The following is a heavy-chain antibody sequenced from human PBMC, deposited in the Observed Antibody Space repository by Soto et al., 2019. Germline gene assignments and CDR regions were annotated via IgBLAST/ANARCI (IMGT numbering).Heavy chain of an antibody. CDR3: ARRARPDFYYMDV. Sequence: EVQLAEFGGGLAQPGGSLRLSCAASGFTLSGYAMDWVRQAPGKGLEYVSGISSNGVGTYYANSVQGRVTISRDNSKNTVYLQMGSLRPEDMAVYYCARRARPDFYYMDVWGKGTTVTVS. D-gene: IGHD6-6*01. J-gene: IGHJ6*03. CDR1: GFTLSGYA. V-gene: IGHV3-64*01. CDR2: ISSNGVGT.